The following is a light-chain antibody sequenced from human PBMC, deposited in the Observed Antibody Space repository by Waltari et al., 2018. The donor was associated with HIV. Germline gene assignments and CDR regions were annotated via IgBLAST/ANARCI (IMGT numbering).Light chain of an antibody. CDR2: GNG. J-gene: IGLJ2*01. Sequence: QSVLTQPPSVSGAPGQRVTISCTGSSSNMGAGYDVHWYQQLPGTAPRGLIYGNGNRASGGPDRFSGSKSGTSASLAITGLQAEDEADYYCQSDDTSLSGSGVFGGGTKLTVL. V-gene: IGLV1-40*01. CDR1: SSNMGAGYD. CDR3: QSDDTSLSGSGV.